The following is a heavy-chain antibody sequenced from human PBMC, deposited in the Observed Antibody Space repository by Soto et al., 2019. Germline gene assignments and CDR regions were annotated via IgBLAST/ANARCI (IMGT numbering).Heavy chain of an antibody. V-gene: IGHV1-69*06. CDR2: IIPIFGTA. Sequence: SVKVSCNASGGTFSSYAISWVRQAPGQGLEWMGGIIPIFGTANYAQKFQGRVTITADKSTSTAYMELSSLRSEDTAVYYCARSLRNYYYYGMDVWGQGTTVTVSS. CDR1: GGTFSSYA. J-gene: IGHJ6*02. D-gene: IGHD4-17*01. CDR3: ARSLRNYYYYGMDV.